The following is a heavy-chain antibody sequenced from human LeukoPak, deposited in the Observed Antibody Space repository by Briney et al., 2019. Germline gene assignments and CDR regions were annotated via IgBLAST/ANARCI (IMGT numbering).Heavy chain of an antibody. V-gene: IGHV3-7*03. J-gene: IGHJ5*02. Sequence: GGSLRLSCAASGFTFSSYWMSWVRQAPGKGLEWVANIKQDGSEKYYADSVKGRFTISRDNAKNSLYLQMNSLRAEDTAVYYCASAEGYCSSTSCYPDWFDPWGQGTLVTVSS. CDR2: IKQDGSEK. D-gene: IGHD2-2*01. CDR3: ASAEGYCSSTSCYPDWFDP. CDR1: GFTFSSYW.